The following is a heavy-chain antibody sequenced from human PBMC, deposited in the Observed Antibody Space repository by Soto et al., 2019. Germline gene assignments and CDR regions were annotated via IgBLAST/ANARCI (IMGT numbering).Heavy chain of an antibody. Sequence: GASVKVSCKASGYTFTGYYMHWVRQAPGQGLEWMGWINPNSGGTDYAQKFRGWVTMTRDTSISTAYMELSSLRSEDTAVYYCATGMGYCSGGSCYYALDYWGQGTLVTVSS. D-gene: IGHD2-15*01. CDR3: ATGMGYCSGGSCYYALDY. CDR1: GYTFTGYY. J-gene: IGHJ4*02. CDR2: INPNSGGT. V-gene: IGHV1-2*04.